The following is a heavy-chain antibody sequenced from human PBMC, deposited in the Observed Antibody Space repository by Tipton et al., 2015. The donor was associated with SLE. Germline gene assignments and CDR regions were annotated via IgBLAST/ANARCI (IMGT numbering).Heavy chain of an antibody. V-gene: IGHV4-39*07. Sequence: GLVKPSETLSLTCTVSGGSISSSSYYWGWIRQPPGKGLEWIGSIYYSGSTNYNPSLKSRVTISVDTSKNQFSLKLSSLTAADTAVYYCARGGAVGFDYWGQGTLVTVSS. D-gene: IGHD6-19*01. J-gene: IGHJ4*02. CDR1: GGSISSSSYY. CDR3: ARGGAVGFDY. CDR2: IYYSGST.